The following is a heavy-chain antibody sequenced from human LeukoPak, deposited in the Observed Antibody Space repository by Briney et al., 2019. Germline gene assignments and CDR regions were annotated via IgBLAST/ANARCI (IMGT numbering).Heavy chain of an antibody. J-gene: IGHJ6*03. Sequence: SETLSLTCTVSGGSINSNSFYWGWIRHPPGKELEWIGSIYFTGSTYYNPSLKSRVIISVDTSKNQFSLKLSSVTAADTAVYYCARDKQQLVLLYYYYYMDVWGKGTTVTVSS. CDR3: ARDKQQLVLLYYYYYMDV. CDR2: IYFTGST. CDR1: GGSINSNSFY. D-gene: IGHD6-13*01. V-gene: IGHV4-39*07.